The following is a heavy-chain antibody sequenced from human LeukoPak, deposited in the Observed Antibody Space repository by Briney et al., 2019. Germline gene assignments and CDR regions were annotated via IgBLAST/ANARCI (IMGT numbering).Heavy chain of an antibody. CDR3: AKIQAARGGDWFDP. CDR2: ISGSGGST. J-gene: IGHJ5*02. V-gene: IGHV3-23*01. Sequence: PGGSLRLSCAASGLTFSSYAMSWVRQAPGRGLEWVSAISGSGGSTYYADSVKGRFTISRDNSKNTLYLQMNSLRAEDTAVYYRAKIQAARGGDWFDPWGQGTLVTVSS. CDR1: GLTFSSYA. D-gene: IGHD6-6*01.